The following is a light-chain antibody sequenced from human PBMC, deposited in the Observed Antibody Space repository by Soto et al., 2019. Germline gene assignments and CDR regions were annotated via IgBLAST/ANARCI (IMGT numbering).Light chain of an antibody. Sequence: EILLTQSPCTLSLSPGERATLSCRATQTISSNYLAWYQQKPGQAPRLLIYDASNRVTGIPARFSGSGSGTDFTLTISSLEPEDFAVYYCQQRSNWPPITFGQGTRLEIK. CDR1: QTISSNY. CDR3: QQRSNWPPIT. J-gene: IGKJ5*01. CDR2: DAS. V-gene: IGKV3-11*01.